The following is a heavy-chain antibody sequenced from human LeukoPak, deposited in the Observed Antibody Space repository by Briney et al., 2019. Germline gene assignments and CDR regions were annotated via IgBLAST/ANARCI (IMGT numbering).Heavy chain of an antibody. CDR1: GYTFTSYG. V-gene: IGHV1-18*01. D-gene: IGHD6-6*01. CDR3: ARERYSSSSPGSDY. J-gene: IGHJ4*02. CDR2: ISAYNGNT. Sequence: ASVKVSCKASGYTFTSYGISWVRQAPGQGLEWMGWISAYNGNTNYAQKLQGRVTMTTDTSTSTAYMELRSLRSDDTAVYYCARERYSSSSPGSDYWGQGTLVTVSS.